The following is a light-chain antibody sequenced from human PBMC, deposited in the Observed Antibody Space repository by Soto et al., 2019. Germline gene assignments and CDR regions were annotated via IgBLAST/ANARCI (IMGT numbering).Light chain of an antibody. CDR3: QQANSFPLT. CDR2: AAT. V-gene: IGKV1-12*01. Sequence: DIPMTQSPSSVSASVGDRVTLTCRASQGIGSWLGWYQQKPGKAPKLLIYAATTLQSGVPSRFSGSGSGTDFSLTISSLQPEDFATYYCQQANSFPLTFGGGTKVEIK. CDR1: QGIGSW. J-gene: IGKJ4*01.